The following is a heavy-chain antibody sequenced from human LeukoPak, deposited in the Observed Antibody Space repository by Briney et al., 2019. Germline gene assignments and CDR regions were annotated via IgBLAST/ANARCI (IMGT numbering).Heavy chain of an antibody. CDR3: ARDLLVVTAIPQYYYGMDV. CDR2: ISTYNGNT. Sequence: ASVKVSCKASGYTFTSYGISWVRQAPGQGLQWMGWISTYNGNTNYAQTLQGRVTMTTDTSTSTAYMELRSLRSDDTAVYYCARDLLVVTAIPQYYYGMDVWGQGTTVTVSS. J-gene: IGHJ6*02. D-gene: IGHD2-21*02. V-gene: IGHV1-18*01. CDR1: GYTFTSYG.